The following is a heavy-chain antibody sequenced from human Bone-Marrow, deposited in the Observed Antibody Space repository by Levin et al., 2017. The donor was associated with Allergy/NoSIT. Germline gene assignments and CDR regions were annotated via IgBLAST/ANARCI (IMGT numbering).Heavy chain of an antibody. CDR3: AKFRYYDSSGYYPYDAFDI. Sequence: LSLTCAASGFTFSTSGMHWVRQAPGKGLNWVSLISFDGSKEYYSDSVKGRFTISRDNSENTLYLQMNSLRAEDTAVYYCAKFRYYDSSGYYPYDAFDIWGQGTMVTVSS. CDR1: GFTFSTSG. J-gene: IGHJ3*02. CDR2: ISFDGSKE. V-gene: IGHV3-30*18. D-gene: IGHD3-22*01.